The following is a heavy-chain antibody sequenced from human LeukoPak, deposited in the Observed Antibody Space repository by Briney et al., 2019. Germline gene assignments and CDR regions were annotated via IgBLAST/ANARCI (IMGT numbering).Heavy chain of an antibody. J-gene: IGHJ4*02. CDR2: IYYSGST. V-gene: IGHV4-31*03. CDR3: ASGYCSSTSCHGNFDY. Sequence: SETLSLTCTVSGGPISSGGYYWSWIRQHPGKGLEWIGYIYYSGSTYYDPSLKSRVTIAVDTSKNQLSLKLSSVTAADTAVYYCASGYCSSTSCHGNFDYWGEGTLVTVSS. CDR1: GGPISSGGYY. D-gene: IGHD2-2*01.